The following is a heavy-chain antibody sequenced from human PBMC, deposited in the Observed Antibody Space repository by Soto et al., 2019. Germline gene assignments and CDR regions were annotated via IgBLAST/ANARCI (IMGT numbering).Heavy chain of an antibody. J-gene: IGHJ5*02. D-gene: IGHD6-6*01. CDR3: VKGGSDGSSSPSDR. CDR2: LSYDGIAQ. CDR1: GFTLTRQD. V-gene: IGHV3-30*18. Sequence: QEQLVESGGDVVQPGGSLRLSCAASGFTLTRQDMHWVRQAPGKGLEWVAVLSYDGIAQYYADSVKGRFTISRDNSKTTLYLKMNSRSVEDTALYYWVKGGSDGSSSPSDRWGQGTLVTVSS.